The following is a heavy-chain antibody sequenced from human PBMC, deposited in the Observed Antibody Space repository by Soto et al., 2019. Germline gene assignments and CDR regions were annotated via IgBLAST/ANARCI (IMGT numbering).Heavy chain of an antibody. CDR3: ATWLQREHNFDI. V-gene: IGHV3-13*01. D-gene: IGHD1-1*01. J-gene: IGHJ3*02. Sequence: TGGSLRLSCAASGFTFSSYDMHWVRQVTGKGLEWVSALYDTDGTFYADSVKGRFTISKDNSKNTFYLQLNSLRPDATAVYYCATWLQREHNFDIWGLGTMVTVSS. CDR2: LYDTDGT. CDR1: GFTFSSYD.